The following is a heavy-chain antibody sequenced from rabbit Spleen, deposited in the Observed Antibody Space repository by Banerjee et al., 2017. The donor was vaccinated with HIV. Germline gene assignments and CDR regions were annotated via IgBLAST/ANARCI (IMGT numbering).Heavy chain of an antibody. CDR1: GFSFSSGYY. D-gene: IGHD4-1*01. V-gene: IGHV1S40*01. J-gene: IGHJ4*01. CDR2: IDPVFGAT. Sequence: QSLEESGGDLVKPGASLTLTCTASGFSFSSGYYMCWVRQAPGKGLEWIGYIDPVFGATYYATWVNGRFTISSQNAQNTLYLQLNSLTAADTATYFCARETSSGWGVVSFYFNLWGQGTLVTVS. CDR3: ARETSSGWGVVSFYFNL.